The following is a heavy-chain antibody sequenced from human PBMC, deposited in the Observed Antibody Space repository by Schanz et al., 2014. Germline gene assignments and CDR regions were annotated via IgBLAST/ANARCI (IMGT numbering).Heavy chain of an antibody. D-gene: IGHD3-10*01. CDR3: ANRGHLRGWFDS. Sequence: QVQLVESGGGVVQPGRSLRLSCAASGFTFSGYGMHWVRQAPGKGLEWVAIISYDGRHKNYADSVKGRFTVSRDNSKNIVYLQMNRLRAEDTAVYYCANRGHLRGWFDSWGQGILVTVSS. CDR2: ISYDGRHK. V-gene: IGHV3-30*18. J-gene: IGHJ5*01. CDR1: GFTFSGYG.